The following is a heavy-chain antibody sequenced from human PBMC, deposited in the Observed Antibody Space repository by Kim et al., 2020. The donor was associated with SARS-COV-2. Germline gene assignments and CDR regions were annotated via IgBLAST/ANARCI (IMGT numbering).Heavy chain of an antibody. V-gene: IGHV3-30-3*01. CDR1: GFTFSSYA. Sequence: EGSLRLSCAASGFTFSSYAMHWVRQAPGKGLEWVAVISYDGSNKYYADSVKGRFTISRDNSKNTLYLQMNSLRAEDTAVYYCARDGGGASLDYWGQGTLVTVSS. CDR2: ISYDGSNK. J-gene: IGHJ4*02. D-gene: IGHD3-16*01. CDR3: ARDGGGASLDY.